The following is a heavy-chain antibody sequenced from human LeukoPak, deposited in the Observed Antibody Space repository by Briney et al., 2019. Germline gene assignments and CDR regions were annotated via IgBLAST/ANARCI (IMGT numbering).Heavy chain of an antibody. Sequence: SETLSLTCNVSNGSITSYYWGWVRQPPGKGLEFIGYIHYSGSTNYNPSLKSRVAISAEKSKNQFSLKLSSVTAPDTALYFCVKGIASRGETVFDIWGQGTMVTVSS. V-gene: IGHV4-59*01. CDR3: VKGIASRGETVFDI. J-gene: IGHJ3*02. CDR1: NGSITSYY. CDR2: IHYSGST. D-gene: IGHD6-13*01.